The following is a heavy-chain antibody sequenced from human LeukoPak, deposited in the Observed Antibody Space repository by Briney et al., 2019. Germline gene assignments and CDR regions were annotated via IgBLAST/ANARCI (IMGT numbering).Heavy chain of an antibody. V-gene: IGHV3-23*01. D-gene: IGHD3-9*01. CDR2: ISGSGGTT. J-gene: IGHJ4*02. CDR1: GFTFSSYA. CDR3: AKDSGVILTGYFGY. Sequence: GGSLRLSCAASGFTFSSYAMSWVRQPPGKGLEWVSVISGSGGTTYYADSVKGRFTISRDNSNNTLYLQMNSLRAEDTAIYYCAKDSGVILTGYFGYWGQGTLVTVSS.